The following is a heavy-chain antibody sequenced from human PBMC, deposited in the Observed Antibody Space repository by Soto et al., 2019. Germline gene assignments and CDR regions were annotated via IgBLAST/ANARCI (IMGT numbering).Heavy chain of an antibody. CDR3: ARSPPITYYMDV. CDR2: IIPILGIA. V-gene: IGHV1-69*02. J-gene: IGHJ6*03. CDR1: GGTFSSYT. Sequence: SVKVSCKASGGTFSSYTVSWVRQAPGQGLEWMGRIIPILGIANYAQKFQGRVTITADKSTSTAYMELSSLRSEDTAVYYCARSPPITYYMDVWGKGTTVTVSS. D-gene: IGHD3-3*01.